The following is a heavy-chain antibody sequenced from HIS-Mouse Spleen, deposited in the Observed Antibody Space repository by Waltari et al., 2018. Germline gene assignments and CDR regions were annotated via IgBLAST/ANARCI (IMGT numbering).Heavy chain of an antibody. J-gene: IGHJ4*02. Sequence: QVQLQQWGAGLLKPSETLSLTCAVYGGSFSGYYWSWIRQPPGKGLEWIGEINHNGSTNYNPSLKSRVTISVDTSKNQFSLKLSSVTAADTAVYYCARMGPASGSYGDYWGQGTLVTVSS. CDR2: INHNGST. CDR1: GGSFSGYY. CDR3: ARMGPASGSYGDY. D-gene: IGHD1-26*01. V-gene: IGHV4-34*01.